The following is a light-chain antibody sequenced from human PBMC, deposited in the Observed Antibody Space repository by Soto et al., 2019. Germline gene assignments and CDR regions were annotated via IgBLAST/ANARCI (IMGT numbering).Light chain of an antibody. Sequence: EIVLTQSPATLSLSPGERATLSCRASQSVSSFLAWYQQKPGQAPRLLIYDVSNRATGIPARFSGSGSGTEFTLTISSLEPEDFSVYYCQQRSNWPLTFGQGTRLDTK. CDR2: DVS. CDR3: QQRSNWPLT. J-gene: IGKJ5*01. V-gene: IGKV3-11*01. CDR1: QSVSSF.